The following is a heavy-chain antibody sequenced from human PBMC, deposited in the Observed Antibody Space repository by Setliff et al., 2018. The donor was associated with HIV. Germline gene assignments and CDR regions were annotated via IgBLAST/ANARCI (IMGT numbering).Heavy chain of an antibody. D-gene: IGHD2-21*01. CDR3: AKGVKWLAP. CDR1: GFPVSDNY. CDR2: IYSDGRT. V-gene: IGHV3-53*01. J-gene: IGHJ5*02. Sequence: PGGSLRLSCAASGFPVSDNYMTWVRQAPGKGLEWVSVIYSDGRTFYADSVKGRFTISRDDSKNTVYLQMHSLRVDDTAAYYCAKGVKWLAPWGQGILVTVSS.